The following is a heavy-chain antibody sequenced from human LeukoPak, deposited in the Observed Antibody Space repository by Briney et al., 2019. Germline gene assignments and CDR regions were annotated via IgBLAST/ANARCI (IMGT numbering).Heavy chain of an antibody. J-gene: IGHJ4*02. V-gene: IGHV1-8*01. CDR3: ATYYDYIWGSYRQPNTAFDY. CDR2: MNPNSGNT. D-gene: IGHD3-16*02. CDR1: GYTFTSYD. Sequence: ASVKVSCKASGYTFTSYDINWVRQATGQGLEWMGWMNPNSGNTGYAQKFQGRVTMTRNASISTAYMELRSLRSDDTAVYYCATYYDYIWGSYRQPNTAFDYWGQGTLVTVSS.